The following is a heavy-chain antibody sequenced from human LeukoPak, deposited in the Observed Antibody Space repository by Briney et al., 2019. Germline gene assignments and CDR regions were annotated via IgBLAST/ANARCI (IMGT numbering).Heavy chain of an antibody. Sequence: GGSLRLSCAASGFTFSNYAMNWVRQAPGKGLEWVSSIRGSCGSTYFAGSVKGRVTISRDNYKNTMYMQMNSLRVEDTAVYYCAKGGQNYDFWRFDYWGQGSLVTVSS. D-gene: IGHD3-3*01. CDR1: GFTFSNYA. V-gene: IGHV3-23*01. J-gene: IGHJ4*02. CDR3: AKGGQNYDFWRFDY. CDR2: IRGSCGST.